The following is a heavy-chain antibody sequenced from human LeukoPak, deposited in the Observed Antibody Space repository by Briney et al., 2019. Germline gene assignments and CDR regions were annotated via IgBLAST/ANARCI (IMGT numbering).Heavy chain of an antibody. CDR3: ARNRETDAFDV. Sequence: ASVKVSCKPSGYTFTTYDINWVRQATGQGLEWIGWINPNSGNTDRAQKFQGRVTMTTNTSIGTVYMELSSLRSEDTAVYFCARNRETDAFDVWGQGTRVTVSS. CDR1: GYTFTTYD. V-gene: IGHV1-8*01. J-gene: IGHJ3*01. CDR2: INPNSGNT. D-gene: IGHD1-14*01.